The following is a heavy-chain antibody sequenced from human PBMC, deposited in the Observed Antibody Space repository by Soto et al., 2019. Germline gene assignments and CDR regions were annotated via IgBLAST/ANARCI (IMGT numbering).Heavy chain of an antibody. V-gene: IGHV3-23*01. Sequence: PGGSLRLSCAASEFTFKNYVMTWVRQAPGKGLEWVSAITFNGATTYYADSVKGRFAISRDNSKATLYLQMNSLRADDTAVYYCAKKDPWFASWGQGTLVTVSS. CDR2: ITFNGATT. J-gene: IGHJ5*01. CDR3: AKKDPWFAS. CDR1: EFTFKNYV.